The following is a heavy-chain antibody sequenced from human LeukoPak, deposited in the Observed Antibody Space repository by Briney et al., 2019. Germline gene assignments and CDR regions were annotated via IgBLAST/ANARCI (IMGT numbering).Heavy chain of an antibody. J-gene: IGHJ3*02. CDR2: IYTSGST. D-gene: IGHD2-2*01. CDR1: GGSISSYY. CDR3: ARDHQRTDAFDI. Sequence: SETLSLTCTVSGGSISSYYWSWIRQPAGKGLEWIGRIYTSGSTNYNPSLKSRVTTSVDTSKNQFSLKLSSVTAADTAVYYCARDHQRTDAFDIWGQGTMVTVSS. V-gene: IGHV4-4*07.